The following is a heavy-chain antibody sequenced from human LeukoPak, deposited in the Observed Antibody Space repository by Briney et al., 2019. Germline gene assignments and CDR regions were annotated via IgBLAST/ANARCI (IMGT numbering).Heavy chain of an antibody. J-gene: IGHJ4*02. CDR1: GFTFSSYI. CDR3: ARGYYYGSGSYFDY. D-gene: IGHD3-10*01. V-gene: IGHV3-21*01. Sequence: GGSLRLSCAASGFTFSSYIMNWVRQAPGKGLEWVSSISSSSTYIHYADSVKGRFTISRDNAKNSLYLQMSSLRAEDTAVYYCARGYYYGSGSYFDYWGQGTLVTVSS. CDR2: ISSSSTYI.